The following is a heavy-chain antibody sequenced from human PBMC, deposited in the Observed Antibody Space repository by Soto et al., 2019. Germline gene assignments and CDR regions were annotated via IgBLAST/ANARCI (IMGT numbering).Heavy chain of an antibody. CDR3: ARDPSAKRWLQPRAFDI. D-gene: IGHD5-12*01. J-gene: IGHJ3*02. CDR2: TYYRSKWYN. Sequence: PSQTLSLTCAISGDSVSSNSAAWNWIRQSPSRGLEWLGRTYYRSKWYNDYAVSVKSRITINPDTSKNQFSLQLNSVTPEDTAVYYCARDPSAKRWLQPRAFDIWGQGTMVTV. CDR1: GDSVSSNSAA. V-gene: IGHV6-1*01.